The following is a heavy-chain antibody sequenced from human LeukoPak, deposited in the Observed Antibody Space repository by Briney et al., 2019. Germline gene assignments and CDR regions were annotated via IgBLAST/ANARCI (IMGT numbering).Heavy chain of an antibody. D-gene: IGHD4-17*01. Sequence: GGSLRLSCEASGFTLNKYWMHWVRQAPGKGLVWVSRITGDGSDIAYADSVKGRFTVSRDDAKNTLFLQMTSLRVEDTAIYYCARDAYTTTSNWLDPWGQGTLVTVSS. CDR3: ARDAYTTTSNWLDP. V-gene: IGHV3-74*01. CDR2: ITGDGSDI. J-gene: IGHJ5*02. CDR1: GFTLNKYW.